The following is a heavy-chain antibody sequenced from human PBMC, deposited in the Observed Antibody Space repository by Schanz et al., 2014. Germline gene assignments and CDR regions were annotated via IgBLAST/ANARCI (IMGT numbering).Heavy chain of an antibody. CDR2: INPDSGAT. Sequence: QVQPVQSGAEVQKPGASAKASCKASGYTFTSYYMYWVRQAPGQGLEGLGWINPDSGATSSAQNFQSRVTMTKETSSSTVYMQLSCLTSDDTAIYYCAGETTGYDSWGQGTLVTVSS. V-gene: IGHV1-2*02. D-gene: IGHD5-12*01. J-gene: IGHJ4*03. CDR3: AGETTGYDS. CDR1: GYTFTSYY.